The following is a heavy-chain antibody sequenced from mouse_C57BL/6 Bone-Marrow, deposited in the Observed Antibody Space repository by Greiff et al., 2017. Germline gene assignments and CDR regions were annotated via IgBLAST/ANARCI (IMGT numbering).Heavy chain of an antibody. D-gene: IGHD1-3*01. CDR2: IDPSDSYT. Sequence: VQLQQPGAELVMPGASVKLSCKASGYTFTSYWMHWVKQRPGQGLEWIGEIDPSDSYTNYNQKFKGKSTLTVAKSSSTAYMQLSSLTSEDSAVYYCARSKDYWGQGTTLTVSS. V-gene: IGHV1-69*01. CDR1: GYTFTSYW. J-gene: IGHJ2*01. CDR3: ARSKDY.